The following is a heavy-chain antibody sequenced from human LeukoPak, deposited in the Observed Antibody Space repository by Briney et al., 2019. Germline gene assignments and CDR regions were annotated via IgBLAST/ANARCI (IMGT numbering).Heavy chain of an antibody. Sequence: SETLSLTCTASGGFISDSYWSWIRQPPGEGLEWIGYIYYSGSTNYNPSLKSRVSISVDTSKNQFSLKLSSVTAADTAVYYCARHGGYHSPIDYWGQGTLVTVSS. CDR1: GGFISDSY. J-gene: IGHJ4*02. CDR2: IYYSGST. CDR3: ARHGGYHSPIDY. D-gene: IGHD3-22*01. V-gene: IGHV4-59*08.